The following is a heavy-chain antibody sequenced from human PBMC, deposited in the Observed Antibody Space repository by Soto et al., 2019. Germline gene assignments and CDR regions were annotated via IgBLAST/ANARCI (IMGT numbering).Heavy chain of an antibody. Sequence: SETLSLTCSIYSGSFSGYYWSWIRQPHGKGLEWIGEISQSGNTNYSPSLKSRVSISIDTSKKQFSLNLASVSAADTAVYYCARAPKVSGSSQTRPDFWGQGTLVTVSS. J-gene: IGHJ4*02. CDR3: ARAPKVSGSSQTRPDF. CDR1: SGSFSGYY. V-gene: IGHV4-34*01. CDR2: ISQSGNT. D-gene: IGHD6-6*01.